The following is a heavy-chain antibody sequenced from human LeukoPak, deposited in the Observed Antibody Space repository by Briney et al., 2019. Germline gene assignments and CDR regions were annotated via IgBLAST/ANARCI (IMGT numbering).Heavy chain of an antibody. CDR3: ARVGYSYGYYYYNYMDV. D-gene: IGHD5-18*01. CDR2: MNPNSGNT. CDR1: GYTFTSYD. V-gene: IGHV1-8*01. J-gene: IGHJ6*03. Sequence: ASVKVSCKASGYTFTSYDINWVRQATGQGLEWMGWMNPNSGNTGYAQKFQGRVTMTRNTSISTAYMELSSLRSEDTAVYYCARVGYSYGYYYYNYMDVWGKGATVTVSS.